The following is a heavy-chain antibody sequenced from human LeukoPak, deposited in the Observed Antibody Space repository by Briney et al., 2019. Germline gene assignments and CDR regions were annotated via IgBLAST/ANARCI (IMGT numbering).Heavy chain of an antibody. CDR2: IYYSGST. D-gene: IGHD2-2*01. CDR1: GGSISSGGYY. V-gene: IGHV4-31*03. Sequence: SETLSLTCTVSGGSISSGGYYWSWIRQHPGKGLEWIGYIYYSGSTYYNPSLKSRVTISVDTSKNQFSLKLSSVTAADTAVYYCARQTVGIVVVPAAIWFDPWGQGTLVTVSS. J-gene: IGHJ5*02. CDR3: ARQTVGIVVVPAAIWFDP.